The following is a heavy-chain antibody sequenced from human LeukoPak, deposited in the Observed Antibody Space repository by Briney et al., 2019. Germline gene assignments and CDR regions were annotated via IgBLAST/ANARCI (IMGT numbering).Heavy chain of an antibody. CDR3: ARDGESSGWPIDY. D-gene: IGHD6-19*01. J-gene: IGHJ4*02. Sequence: WVRQPPGKGLEWIGSIYYSGSTYYNPSLKSRVTISVDTSKNQFSLKLSSVTAADTAVYYCARDGESSGWPIDYWGQGTLVTVSS. CDR2: IYYSGST. V-gene: IGHV4-39*07.